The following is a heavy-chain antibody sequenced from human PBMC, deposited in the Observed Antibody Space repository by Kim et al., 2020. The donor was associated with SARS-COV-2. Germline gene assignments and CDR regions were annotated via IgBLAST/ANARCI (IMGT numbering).Heavy chain of an antibody. J-gene: IGHJ4*02. CDR3: ARKYYYDSSGIDY. CDR1: GGSFSAYY. Sequence: SETLSLTCAVYGGSFSAYYWSWIRQPPGKGLEWIGEINHSGSTNYNPSLKSRVTISVDTSKNQFSLKLSSVTAADTAVYYCARKYYYDSSGIDYWGQGTL. CDR2: INHSGST. D-gene: IGHD3-22*01. V-gene: IGHV4-34*01.